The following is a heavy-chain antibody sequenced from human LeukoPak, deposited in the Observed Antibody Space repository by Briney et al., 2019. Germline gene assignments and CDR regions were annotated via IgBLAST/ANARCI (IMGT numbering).Heavy chain of an antibody. CDR2: IYSGGST. D-gene: IGHD2-8*01. CDR1: GFTVSSNY. Sequence: GGSLRLSCAASGFTVSSNYMSWVRQAPGKGLEWVSVIYSGGSTYYADSVKGRFTISRDNSKNTLYLQMNSLRAEDTAVYYCARGPLYCTNGVCYEGPGHSYLTFDYWGQGTLVTVSS. J-gene: IGHJ4*02. CDR3: ARGPLYCTNGVCYEGPGHSYLTFDY. V-gene: IGHV3-53*01.